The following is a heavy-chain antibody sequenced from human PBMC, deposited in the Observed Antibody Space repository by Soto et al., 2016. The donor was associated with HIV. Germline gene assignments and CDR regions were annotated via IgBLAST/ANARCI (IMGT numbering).Heavy chain of an antibody. CDR1: GYTFSLYD. Sequence: QARLVQSGAEVKKPGASVKVSCKASGYTFSLYDLNWVRQAPGQGLEWMGWINPTSSNTGSAENFQGRVTITRNIALTTAYMELTNLRPEDTAVYYCAGRLNYYGSGSFEFWGQGNPGHRLL. CDR2: INPTSSNT. CDR3: AGRLNYYGSGSFEF. J-gene: IGHJ4*02. V-gene: IGHV1-8*03. D-gene: IGHD3-10*01.